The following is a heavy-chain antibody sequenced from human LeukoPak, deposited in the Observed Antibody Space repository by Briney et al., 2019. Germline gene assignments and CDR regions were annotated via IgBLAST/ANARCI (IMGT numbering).Heavy chain of an antibody. V-gene: IGHV3-23*01. CDR3: ARDYESGTYFDY. D-gene: IGHD1-26*01. CDR2: ISNTGGST. J-gene: IGHJ4*02. CDR1: GFTLSSYA. Sequence: GGSLRLSCAASGFTLSSYAMSWVRQAPGKGLEWVSAISNTGGSTYYADSVKGRFTISRDNSKNTVYLQMNSLRAEDTALYYCARDYESGTYFDYWGQGTLVTVSS.